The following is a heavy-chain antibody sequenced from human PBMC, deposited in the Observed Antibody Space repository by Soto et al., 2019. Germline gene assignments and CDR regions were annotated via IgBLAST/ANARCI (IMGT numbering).Heavy chain of an antibody. J-gene: IGHJ4*02. D-gene: IGHD3-10*01. V-gene: IGHV1-18*01. CDR2: ISAYNGNT. CDR3: ARSGPPAGY. CDR1: GYTFTSYA. Sequence: QVQLVQSGAEVKKPGASVKVSCKASGYTFTSYAISWVRQAPGQGLEWMGWISAYNGNTNYAQKLQGSATLTTATATTTAYMELRSLRSDDPAVYHSARSGPPAGYWGQGTRVTVSS.